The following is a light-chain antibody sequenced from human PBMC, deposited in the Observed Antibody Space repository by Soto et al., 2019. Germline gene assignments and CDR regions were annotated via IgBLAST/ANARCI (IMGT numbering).Light chain of an antibody. CDR2: YDS. J-gene: IGLJ2*01. CDR3: QVWDSSSDHVV. Sequence: SYELTQPPSVSVAPGKTARITCGGNNMGSKSVHWYQQKPGQAPVLVIYYDSDRPSGIPERFSGSNSGNTVTLTISRVEAGDEADYYCQVWDSSSDHVVFGGGTKLTVL. CDR1: NMGSKS. V-gene: IGLV3-21*04.